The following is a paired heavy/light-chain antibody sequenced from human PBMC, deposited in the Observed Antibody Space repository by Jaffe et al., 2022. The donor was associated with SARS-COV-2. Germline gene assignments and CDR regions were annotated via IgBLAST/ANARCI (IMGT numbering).Heavy chain of an antibody. J-gene: IGHJ1*01. D-gene: IGHD4-17*01. Sequence: EVQLVESGGGLVQPGGSLRLSCAASGFTLRSHWMHWVRQVPGKGLVWVSRINPDGNIISYADSVKGRFTISRDSAKNTLYLQMNSLVAEDTAVYYCARRGPGDYGGHWGQGTLVTVSS. CDR3: ARRGPGDYGGH. CDR2: INPDGNII. V-gene: IGHV3-74*01. CDR1: GFTLRSHW.
Light chain of an antibody. V-gene: IGKV2-28*01. CDR2: LGS. Sequence: DIVMTQSPLSLPVTPGEPASISCRSSQSLLYSNGYNYLDWYLQRPGQSPQLLIHLGSNRASGVPDRFSGSGSGTDFTLKISRVEAEDVGVYYCLQGLQSPLTFGQGTKLEIK. CDR1: QSLLYSNGYNY. J-gene: IGKJ2*01. CDR3: LQGLQSPLT.